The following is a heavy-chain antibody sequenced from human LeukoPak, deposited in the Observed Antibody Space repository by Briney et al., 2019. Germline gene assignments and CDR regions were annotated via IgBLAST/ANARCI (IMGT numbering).Heavy chain of an antibody. CDR3: ARARAAGSYFDF. CDR2: IYTSGGT. Sequence: PSETLSLTCTVSGGSIDSYYWNWIRQPAGKGLEWIGRIYTSGGTNYNPSLKSRVTMSVDTSKNQFSLKLSSVTAADTAVYYCARARAAGSYFDFWGQGTLVTVSS. J-gene: IGHJ4*02. CDR1: GGSIDSYY. D-gene: IGHD6-13*01. V-gene: IGHV4-4*07.